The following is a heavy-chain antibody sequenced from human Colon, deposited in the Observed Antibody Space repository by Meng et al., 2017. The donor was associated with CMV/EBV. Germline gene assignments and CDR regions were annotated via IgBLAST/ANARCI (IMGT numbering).Heavy chain of an antibody. CDR3: TRGRQIPPGYCTSATCPDY. D-gene: IGHD2-2*01. CDR2: MNPDSGKT. J-gene: IGHJ4*02. Sequence: VKVSCKASGYTFTSYDINWVRQAAGQGLESMGWMNPDSGKTGYVQKFQGRVTMTRDTSISTAYMELSSLRYEDTGVYYCTRGRQIPPGYCTSATCPDYWGQGTLVTVSS. V-gene: IGHV1-8*01. CDR1: GYTFTSYD.